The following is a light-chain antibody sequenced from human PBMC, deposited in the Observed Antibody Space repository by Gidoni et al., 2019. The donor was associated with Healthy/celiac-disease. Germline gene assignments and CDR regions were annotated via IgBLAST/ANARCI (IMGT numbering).Light chain of an antibody. CDR2: DAS. J-gene: IGKJ4*01. V-gene: IGKV3-11*01. CDR3: QQRNNWPRLT. CDR1: QRFGTY. Sequence: EIVLTQSPATLPLSSGERATLSCRASQRFGTYLAWYQQKPGQAPRLLIFDASHRATGIPARFSGSGSGTDFTLTISSLEPEDFAVYYCQQRNNWPRLTFGGGTKVEIK.